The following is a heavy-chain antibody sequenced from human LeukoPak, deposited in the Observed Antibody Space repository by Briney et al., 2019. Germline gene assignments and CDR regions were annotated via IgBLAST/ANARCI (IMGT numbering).Heavy chain of an antibody. CDR1: GFTFSSYS. J-gene: IGHJ4*02. Sequence: GGSLRLSCAASGFTFSSYSMNWVRQAPGKGLEWVSYISNSSSTIYYADSVKGRFTISRDNAKNSLYLQMNSLRAEDTAVYYCAREHNLIAVAGMGQWGIFDYWGQGTLVTVSS. CDR2: ISNSSSTI. CDR3: AREHNLIAVAGMGQWGIFDY. D-gene: IGHD6-19*01. V-gene: IGHV3-48*01.